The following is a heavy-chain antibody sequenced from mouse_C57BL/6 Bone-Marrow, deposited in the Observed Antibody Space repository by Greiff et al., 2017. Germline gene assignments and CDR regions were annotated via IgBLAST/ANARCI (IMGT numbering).Heavy chain of an antibody. CDR2: ISSGGDYI. J-gene: IGHJ4*01. CDR1: GFTFSSYA. D-gene: IGHD2-13*01. CDR3: TREGLYHGGAMYY. Sequence: EVKLMESGEGLVKPGGSLKLSCAASGFTFSSYAMSWVPRTPEKRLEWVAYISSGGDYIYYADTVKGRFTISRDNARNTLYLQMSSLKSEDTAMYYCTREGLYHGGAMYYWGQGTSVTVSS. V-gene: IGHV5-9-1*02.